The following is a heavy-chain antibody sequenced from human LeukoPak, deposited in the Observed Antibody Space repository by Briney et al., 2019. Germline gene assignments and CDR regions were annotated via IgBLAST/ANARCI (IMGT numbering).Heavy chain of an antibody. CDR3: ASIVGATRFNWFDP. Sequence: SVKVSCKASGGTFSSYAISWVRQAPGQGLEWMGGIIPIFGTANYAQKFQGRVTITADESTSTAYMELSSLRSEDTAVYYCASIVGATRFNWFDPWGRGTLVTVSS. CDR1: GGTFSSYA. D-gene: IGHD1-26*01. CDR2: IIPIFGTA. V-gene: IGHV1-69*13. J-gene: IGHJ5*02.